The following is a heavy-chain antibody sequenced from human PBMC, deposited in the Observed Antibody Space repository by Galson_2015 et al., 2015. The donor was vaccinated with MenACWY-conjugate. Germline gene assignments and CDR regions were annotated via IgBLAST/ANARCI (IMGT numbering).Heavy chain of an antibody. J-gene: IGHJ3*02. V-gene: IGHV4-39*02. CDR3: ARAEMGDVASPGWFHYAFQI. CDR1: GGSFSSSSYY. Sequence: ETLSLDWPDAGGSFSSSSYYWGWIRRPPGEGLEWIGSIYYSGTSYDNPSLKSRATQSVDTSKKHFSLSLSYVTASDTAVYYCARAEMGDVASPGWFHYAFQIWVQWTVVAVSS. CDR2: IYYSGTS. D-gene: IGHD2-15*01.